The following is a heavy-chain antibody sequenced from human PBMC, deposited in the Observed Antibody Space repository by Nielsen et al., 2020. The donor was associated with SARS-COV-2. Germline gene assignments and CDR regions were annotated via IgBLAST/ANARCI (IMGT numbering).Heavy chain of an antibody. CDR1: GSTFSSYG. V-gene: IGHV3-30*03. J-gene: IGHJ6*02. D-gene: IGHD3-10*01. CDR2: ISYDGSNK. Sequence: GGSLRLSCAASGSTFSSYGMHWVRQAPGKGLEWVAVISYDGSNKYYADSVKGRFTISRDNSKNTLYLQMNSLRAEDTAVYYCARDSEDITMVRGGYGMDVWGQGTTVTVSS. CDR3: ARDSEDITMVRGGYGMDV.